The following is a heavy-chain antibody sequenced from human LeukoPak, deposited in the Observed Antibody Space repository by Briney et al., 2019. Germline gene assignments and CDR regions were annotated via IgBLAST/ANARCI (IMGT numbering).Heavy chain of an antibody. CDR1: EITFSSYT. CDR3: ATDAPGYYYGMDV. J-gene: IGHJ6*02. V-gene: IGHV3-21*01. CDR2: IRSSGSHT. Sequence: PGESLRLSCVGSEITFSSYTMNWVRQAPGKGLEWVSSIRSSGSHTYYAVSVKGRFTISRDNAKNSLYLQMNSLRAEDTAVYYCATDAPGYYYGMDVWGQGTTVTVSS.